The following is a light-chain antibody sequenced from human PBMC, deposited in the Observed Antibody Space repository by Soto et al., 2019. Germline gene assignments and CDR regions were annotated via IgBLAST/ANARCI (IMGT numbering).Light chain of an antibody. Sequence: QSVLTQPASVSGSPGQSITISGTGTSSDVGGYNYVSWYQQHPGTAPKLMIYEVSNRPSGVSNRFSGSKSDNTASLTISGLQAEDEADYYCSSYTGSSTIFGTGTKVTVL. CDR3: SSYTGSSTI. J-gene: IGLJ1*01. V-gene: IGLV2-14*01. CDR1: SSDVGGYNY. CDR2: EVS.